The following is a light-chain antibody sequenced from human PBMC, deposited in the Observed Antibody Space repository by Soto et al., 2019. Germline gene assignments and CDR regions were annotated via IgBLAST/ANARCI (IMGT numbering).Light chain of an antibody. Sequence: DIQLTQSPSTLSAFVGDRVTITCRASQTINSWLAWYQQKAGRPPKLLIYKVSNLQSGLPSRFSGSGSGTEFTLPISSLQPDDSATYYCQQYESYSTFGQGTKLEI. V-gene: IGKV1-5*03. CDR1: QTINSW. J-gene: IGKJ2*01. CDR2: KVS. CDR3: QQYESYST.